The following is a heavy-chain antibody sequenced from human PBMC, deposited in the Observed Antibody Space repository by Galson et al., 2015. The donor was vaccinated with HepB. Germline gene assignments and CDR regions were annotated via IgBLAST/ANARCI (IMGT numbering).Heavy chain of an antibody. D-gene: IGHD6-13*01. V-gene: IGHV3-21*01. J-gene: IGHJ5*01. CDR2: ISSSSSYT. Sequence: SLRVSCAASGFTFSSYSMNWVRQAPGKGLEWVSSISSSSSYTYYADSVKGRFTITTDNAKNSLYLQMNSLRAEDTAVYYCASSDSSSCYDEIIWFDSWGQGTLVTVSS. CDR1: GFTFSSYS. CDR3: ASSDSSSCYDEIIWFDS.